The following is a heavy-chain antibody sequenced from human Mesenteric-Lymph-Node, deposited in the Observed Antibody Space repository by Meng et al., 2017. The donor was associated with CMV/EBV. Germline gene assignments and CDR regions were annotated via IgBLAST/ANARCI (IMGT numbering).Heavy chain of an antibody. CDR1: GFLFTSYE. D-gene: IGHD3-22*01. Sequence: GGSLRLSCVASGFLFTSYEMNWVRQAPGQGLEWVSYISSSGTSIYYADSVKGRFTISRDNSKNTLNLHMNSLRVEDTAIYYCARDWSGSGYSHLDYWGQGTLVTVSS. V-gene: IGHV3-48*03. J-gene: IGHJ4*02. CDR3: ARDWSGSGYSHLDY. CDR2: ISSSGTSI.